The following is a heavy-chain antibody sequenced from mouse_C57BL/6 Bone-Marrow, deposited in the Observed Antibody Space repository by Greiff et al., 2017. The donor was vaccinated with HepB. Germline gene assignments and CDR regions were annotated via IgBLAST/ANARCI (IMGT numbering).Heavy chain of an antibody. CDR2: ISSGGSYT. J-gene: IGHJ1*03. CDR1: GFTFSSYG. CDR3: ASPIYYYGSSYLYWYFDV. Sequence: EVQLVESGGDLVRPGGSLKLSCAASGFTFSSYGMSWVRQTPDKRLEWVATISSGGSYTYYPDSVKGQFTISRDNAKNTLYLQMSSLKSEDTAMYYCASPIYYYGSSYLYWYFDVWGTGTTVTVSS. V-gene: IGHV5-6*01. D-gene: IGHD1-1*01.